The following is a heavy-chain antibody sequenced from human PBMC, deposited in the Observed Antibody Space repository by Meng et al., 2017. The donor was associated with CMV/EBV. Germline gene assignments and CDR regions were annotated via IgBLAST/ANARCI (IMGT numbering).Heavy chain of an antibody. CDR3: AREGKSDQQVSENWFDP. D-gene: IGHD2-2*01. CDR2: VSWNGSRT. J-gene: IGHJ5*02. V-gene: IGHV3-19*01. Sequence: GGSLRLSCAASGFTFSNSDMNWVRQAPGKGLEWVSGVSWNGSRTHYADSVKGRFIISRDNSRNFLYQQMNSLRPEDTAVYYCAREGKSDQQVSENWFDPWGQGTRVTVSS. CDR1: GFTFSNSD.